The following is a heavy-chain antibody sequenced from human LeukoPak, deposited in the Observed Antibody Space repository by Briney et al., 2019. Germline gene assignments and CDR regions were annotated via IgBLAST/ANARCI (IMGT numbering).Heavy chain of an antibody. V-gene: IGHV4-61*02. CDR1: GGSISSGSYY. Sequence: SETLSLTCTVSGGSISSGSYYWSWIRQPAGKGLEWIGRIYTSGSTNYNPSLKSRVTISVDTSKNQFSLKLSSVTAADTAVYYCAREHDIWGQGTMVTVSS. CDR3: AREHDI. J-gene: IGHJ3*02. CDR2: IYTSGST.